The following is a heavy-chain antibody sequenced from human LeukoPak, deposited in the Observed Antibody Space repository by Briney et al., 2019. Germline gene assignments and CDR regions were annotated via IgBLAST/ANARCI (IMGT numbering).Heavy chain of an antibody. CDR2: IYYSGST. Sequence: SETLSLTCTVSGGSISSYYWSWIRQPPGKGLGWIGYIYYSGSTNYNPSLKSRVTISVDTSKNQFSLKLSSVSAADTAVYYCARGVPVAHYDFWSGYHDAFDIWGQGTMVTVSS. D-gene: IGHD3-3*01. J-gene: IGHJ3*02. V-gene: IGHV4-59*01. CDR3: ARGVPVAHYDFWSGYHDAFDI. CDR1: GGSISSYY.